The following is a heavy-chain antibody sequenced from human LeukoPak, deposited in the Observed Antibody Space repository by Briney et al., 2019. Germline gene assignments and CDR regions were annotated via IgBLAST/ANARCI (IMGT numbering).Heavy chain of an antibody. CDR1: GFTFSDYT. CDR2: ITGNARSK. J-gene: IGHJ6*03. V-gene: IGHV3-64*02. Sequence: EGSLRLSCAGSGFTFSDYTMHWVRQAPGEGLEYVSAITGNARSKYHADSVRGRFAISRDNSKDTLYLQMGSLRPEDTAVYYCARGPSSSFYMDVWGKGTTVTISS. CDR3: ARGPSSSFYMDV.